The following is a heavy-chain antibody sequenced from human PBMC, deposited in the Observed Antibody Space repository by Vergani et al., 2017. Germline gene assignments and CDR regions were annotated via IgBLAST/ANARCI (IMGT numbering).Heavy chain of an antibody. V-gene: IGHV3-33*01. CDR3: ARDRDIQLWXVDY. CDR2: IWYDGSNK. Sequence: QVQLVESGGGVVQPGRSLRLSCAASGFTFSSYDMHWVRQAPGKGLEWVAVIWYDGSNKYYADSVKGRFTISRDNSKNTLYLQMDSLRAEDAAVYYCARDRDIQLWXVDYWGQGTLVTVSS. J-gene: IGHJ4*02. D-gene: IGHD5-18*01. CDR1: GFTFSSYD.